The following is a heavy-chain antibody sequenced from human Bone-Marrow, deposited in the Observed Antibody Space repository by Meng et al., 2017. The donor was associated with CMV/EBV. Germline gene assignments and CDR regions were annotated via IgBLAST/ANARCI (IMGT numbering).Heavy chain of an antibody. CDR3: ATQPYCGDECYFDF. J-gene: IGHJ4*02. D-gene: IGHD2-21*01. CDR1: GLTFSDYY. CDR2: ISRSGSTI. Sequence: GESLKISCAASGLTFSDYYMSWIRQAPGKGLEWISYISRSGSTIYYADSVMGRLTISRDSAKTSLFLQLNSLRAEDTAVYYCATQPYCGDECYFDFWGQGTLVTVSS. V-gene: IGHV3-11*04.